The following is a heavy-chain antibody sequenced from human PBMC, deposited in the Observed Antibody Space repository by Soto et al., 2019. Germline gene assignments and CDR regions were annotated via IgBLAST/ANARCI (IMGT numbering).Heavy chain of an antibody. CDR3: ARGPGGFGDFSLDY. Sequence: QVQLQESGPGLVKPSETLSLSCGVSGGSISQYYWSWIRQPAGKGLEWIGRIYSGGSTNYNPSLGRRVTMSVDTSKNQFSLELSSVTAADTAVYYCARGPGGFGDFSLDYWGQGTLVTVSS. J-gene: IGHJ4*02. CDR2: IYSGGST. D-gene: IGHD3-10*01. CDR1: GGSISQYY. V-gene: IGHV4-4*07.